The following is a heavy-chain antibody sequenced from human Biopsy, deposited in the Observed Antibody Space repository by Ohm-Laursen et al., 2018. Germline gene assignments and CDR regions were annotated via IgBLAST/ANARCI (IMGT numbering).Heavy chain of an antibody. J-gene: IGHJ4*02. CDR2: IYYTGST. CDR1: RDSISGYY. CDR3: ARDSGGGHLNTTLITGKNLDS. Sequence: GTLSLTCSVSRDSISGYYWTWIRQSPGKGLEWIGYIYYTGSTNYNPSVKSRVTISVDTSKNQFSLKLNSVTAADTAVYFCARDSGGGHLNTTLITGKNLDSWGQGILVTVSP. V-gene: IGHV4-59*01. D-gene: IGHD1/OR15-1a*01.